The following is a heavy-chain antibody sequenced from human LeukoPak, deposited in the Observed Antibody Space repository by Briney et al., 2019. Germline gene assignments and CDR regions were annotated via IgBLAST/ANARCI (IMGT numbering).Heavy chain of an antibody. V-gene: IGHV4-59*08. CDR3: ARHRGAYCSGGDCYSSYYFDS. CDR2: IYYSGST. CDR1: GGSISSYY. Sequence: SETLSLTCTVSGGSISSYYWNWIRQPPGKGLEWIAYIYYSGSTSYNPSLKSRVTISVDTSKKQFSLKLSSVTAADTAVYYCARHRGAYCSGGDCYSSYYFDSWGQGTLVTVSS. J-gene: IGHJ4*02. D-gene: IGHD2-15*01.